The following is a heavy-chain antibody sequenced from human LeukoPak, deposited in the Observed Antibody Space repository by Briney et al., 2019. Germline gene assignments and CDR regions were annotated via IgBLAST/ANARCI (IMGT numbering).Heavy chain of an antibody. CDR3: ARWGFGESY. CDR2: ISYDGSNK. CDR1: GFTFSSYA. D-gene: IGHD1-26*01. Sequence: PGGSLRLSCAASGFTFSSYAMHWVRQAPGKGLEWVAVISYDGSNKYYADSVKGRFTISRDNSKNTLYLQMNSLRAEDTAVYYCARWGFGESYWGQGTLVTVSS. V-gene: IGHV3-30-3*01. J-gene: IGHJ4*02.